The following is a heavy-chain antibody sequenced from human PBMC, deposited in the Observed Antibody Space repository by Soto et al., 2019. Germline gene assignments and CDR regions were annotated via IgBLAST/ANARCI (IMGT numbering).Heavy chain of an antibody. D-gene: IGHD2-8*01. CDR1: GGSISSGSYY. CDR3: ARDPNGGNVLYYGMDV. CDR2: IYYSGNT. J-gene: IGHJ6*02. V-gene: IGHV4-31*03. Sequence: SETLSLTCTVAGGSISSGSYYWSWIRQHPGKALEWIGFIYYSGNTYYHPSLQSRITISIDTSKNQFSLKLSSVTAADTAVYYCARDPNGGNVLYYGMDVWGQGTAVTVSS.